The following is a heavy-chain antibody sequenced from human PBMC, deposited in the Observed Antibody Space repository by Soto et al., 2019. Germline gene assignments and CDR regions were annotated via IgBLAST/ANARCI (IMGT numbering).Heavy chain of an antibody. CDR2: ISSSSSYI. CDR3: ARDVSLDYYMDV. D-gene: IGHD3-16*01. Sequence: GGSLRLSCAASGFTFSSYSMNWVRQAPGKGLEWVSSISSSSSYIYYADSVKGRFTISRDNAKNSLYLQMNSLRAEDTAVYYCARDVSLDYYMDVWGKGTTVTVSS. CDR1: GFTFSSYS. J-gene: IGHJ6*03. V-gene: IGHV3-21*01.